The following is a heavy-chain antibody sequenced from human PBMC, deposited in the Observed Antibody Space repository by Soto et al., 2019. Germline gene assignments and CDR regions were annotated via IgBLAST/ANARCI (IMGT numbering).Heavy chain of an antibody. Sequence: GESLKISCKGSGYSFTSYWISWVRQMPGKGLEWMGRIDPSDSYTNYSPSFQGHVTISADKSISTAYLQWSSLKASDTAMYYCASLYSGSSEYYYGMDVWGQGTTVTVSS. V-gene: IGHV5-10-1*01. D-gene: IGHD6-6*01. CDR2: IDPSDSYT. CDR3: ASLYSGSSEYYYGMDV. J-gene: IGHJ6*02. CDR1: GYSFTSYW.